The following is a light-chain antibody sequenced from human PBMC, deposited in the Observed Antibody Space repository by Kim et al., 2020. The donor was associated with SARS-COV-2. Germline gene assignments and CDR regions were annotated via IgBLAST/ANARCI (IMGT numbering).Light chain of an antibody. CDR3: LQHNAYPIT. CDR1: QDIRND. CDR2: GAS. Sequence: AAVGDRVTIPCRASQDIRNDLGWYQQNPGRAPKRLIYGASSLQSGVPSRFSGSGSGTEFTLTISSLQPEDFATYFCLQHNAYPITFGQGTRLEIK. V-gene: IGKV1-17*01. J-gene: IGKJ5*01.